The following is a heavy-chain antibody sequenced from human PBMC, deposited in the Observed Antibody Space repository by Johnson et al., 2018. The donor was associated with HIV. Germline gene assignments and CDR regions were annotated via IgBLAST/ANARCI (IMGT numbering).Heavy chain of an antibody. J-gene: IGHJ3*02. V-gene: IGHV3-30*03. CDR3: ARAKDEDAFDI. Sequence: QVQLVESGGGVVQPGKSLTLSCVGSGLSFSNFGIHWVRQAPGKGPEWVAVISFDGNLKKYADSVKGRFTISRDNSKNTLYLQMNSLRAEDTAVYYCARAKDEDAFDIWGQGTMVTVSS. CDR1: GLSFSNFG. CDR2: ISFDGNLK.